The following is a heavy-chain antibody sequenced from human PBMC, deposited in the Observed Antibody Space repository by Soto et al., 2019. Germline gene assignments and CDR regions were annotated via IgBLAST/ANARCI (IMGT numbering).Heavy chain of an antibody. D-gene: IGHD1-7*01. CDR3: VRGTASRP. CDR1: GFTFSDYY. Sequence: PGGSLRLSCAGSGFTFSDYYMIWIRQAPGKWLEWVTYISTSGRVIDYADSVKGRFTISRDNAKNSLYLEMNNLRAEDTAVYYCVRGTASRPWGQGTLVTVSS. J-gene: IGHJ5*02. CDR2: ISTSGRVI. V-gene: IGHV3-11*01.